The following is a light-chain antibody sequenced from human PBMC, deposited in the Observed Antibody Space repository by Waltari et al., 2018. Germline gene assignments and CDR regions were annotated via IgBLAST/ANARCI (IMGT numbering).Light chain of an antibody. CDR2: KDS. J-gene: IGLJ2*01. Sequence: SYELTQPPSVSVSPGQTAGITCSGDALPKQYAYGYQQKPGQAPVLVIYKDSERPSGIPERFSGSSSGTTVTLTIRGVQAEDEADYYCQSADREDTYVVFGGRTKLTVL. CDR1: ALPKQY. V-gene: IGLV3-25*03. CDR3: QSADREDTYVV.